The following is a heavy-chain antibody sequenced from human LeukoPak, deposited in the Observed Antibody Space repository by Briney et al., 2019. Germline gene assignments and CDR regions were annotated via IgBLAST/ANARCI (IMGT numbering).Heavy chain of an antibody. CDR3: AKYRAAAGKRYYYYYYMAV. Sequence: GGSLRLSCAASGFTFSSYGMHWVRQAPGKGLEWVAFIRYDGSNKYYADSVKGRFTISRDNSKNTLYLQMNSLRAEDTAVYYCAKYRAAAGKRYYYYYYMAVWGKGTTVTVSS. J-gene: IGHJ6*03. CDR1: GFTFSSYG. V-gene: IGHV3-30*02. CDR2: IRYDGSNK. D-gene: IGHD6-13*01.